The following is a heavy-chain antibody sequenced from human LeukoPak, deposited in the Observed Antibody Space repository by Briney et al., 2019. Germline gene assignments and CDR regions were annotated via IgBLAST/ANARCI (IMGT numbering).Heavy chain of an antibody. V-gene: IGHV4-34*01. J-gene: IGHJ4*02. CDR1: GGPFSGYY. CDR2: IDHSGST. CDR3: ARVGRWGSAYYFDY. Sequence: SETLSLTCAVYGGPFSGYYWSWIRQPPEKGLEWIGEIDHSGSTNYNPSLKSRVTISIDTSKNQFSLKLSSVTAADTAVYYCARVGRWGSAYYFDYWGQGTLVTVSS. D-gene: IGHD7-27*01.